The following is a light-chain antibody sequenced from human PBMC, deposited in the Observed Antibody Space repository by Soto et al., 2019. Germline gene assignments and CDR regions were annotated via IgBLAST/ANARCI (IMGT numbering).Light chain of an antibody. V-gene: IGKV3D-15*01. CDR1: QSISDK. Sequence: IVMTQSPATLSVSPGERATLSCRASQSISDKLAWYQQKPGQAPRLLIYDASKRATGIPARFSGSGSGTDFTLTISSLEPEDFAVYYCQQDYNWPRTFGQGTKVDI. J-gene: IGKJ1*01. CDR3: QQDYNWPRT. CDR2: DAS.